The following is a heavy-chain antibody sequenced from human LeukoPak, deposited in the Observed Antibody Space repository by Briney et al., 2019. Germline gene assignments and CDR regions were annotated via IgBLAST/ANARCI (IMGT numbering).Heavy chain of an antibody. J-gene: IGHJ5*02. CDR2: IYYSGST. Sequence: SETLSLTCTVSGGSISSYYWTWIRKPPGKGLEWIGYIYYSGSTYYNPSLKSRVTITVDTSKNQFSLKLSSVTAAGTALYYWGGGGQLLKAWGQGTLVTVSS. CDR3: GGGGQLLKA. V-gene: IGHV4-59*12. CDR1: GGSISSYY. D-gene: IGHD2-2*01.